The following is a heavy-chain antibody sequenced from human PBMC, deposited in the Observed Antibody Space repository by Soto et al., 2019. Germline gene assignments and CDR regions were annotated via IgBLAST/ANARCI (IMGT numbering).Heavy chain of an antibody. CDR3: TTYLYSGSYYYFDY. V-gene: IGHV3-15*07. D-gene: IGHD1-26*01. CDR1: GFTFSNAW. CDR2: IKSKTDGGTT. J-gene: IGHJ4*02. Sequence: PGGSLRLSCAASGFTFSNAWMNWVRQAPGKGLEWVGRIKSKTDGGTTDYAAPVKGRFTISRDDSKNTLYLQMNSLKTEDTAVYYCTTYLYSGSYYYFDYWGQGTLVTVSS.